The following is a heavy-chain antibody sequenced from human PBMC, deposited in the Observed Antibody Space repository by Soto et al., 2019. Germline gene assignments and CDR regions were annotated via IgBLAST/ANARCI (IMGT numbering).Heavy chain of an antibody. CDR3: AGDPGTGSYYGWFDP. CDR1: GGSISRYY. D-gene: IGHD3-10*01. CDR2: IYYSGST. Sequence: ETLSLTCTVSGGSISRYYWNWIRQPPGKGLEWIGYIYYSGSTNSNPSLKSRGTISVDTSKNQVSLQLSSVTGADTSVYYCAGDPGTGSYYGWFDPWGQGTLVTVSS. V-gene: IGHV4-59*01. J-gene: IGHJ5*02.